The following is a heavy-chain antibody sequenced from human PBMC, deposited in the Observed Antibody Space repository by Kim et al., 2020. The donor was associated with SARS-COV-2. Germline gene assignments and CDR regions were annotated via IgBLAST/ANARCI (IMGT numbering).Heavy chain of an antibody. D-gene: IGHD2-21*02. Sequence: SVKVSCKASGCTFSSYAISWVRQAPGQGLEWMGGIIPIFGTSNYAQKFQGRVTITADESTSTAYMELSSLRSEDTAVYYCARGRPYCGGDCYWPDYWGQRTLVAVSS. J-gene: IGHJ4*02. CDR3: ARGRPYCGGDCYWPDY. CDR2: IIPIFGTS. V-gene: IGHV1-69*13. CDR1: GCTFSSYA.